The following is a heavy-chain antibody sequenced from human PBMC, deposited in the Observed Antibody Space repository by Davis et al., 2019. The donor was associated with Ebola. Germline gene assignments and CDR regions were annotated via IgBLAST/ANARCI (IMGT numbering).Heavy chain of an antibody. CDR2: IWYDGSNK. V-gene: IGHV3-30*02. CDR1: GFTFSSYG. CDR3: AKDLWFGGNWFDP. Sequence: PGGSLRLSCAASGFTFSSYGMHWVRQAPGKGLEWVAVIWYDGSNKYYADSVKGRFTISRDNSKNTLYLQMNSLRAEDTAVYYCAKDLWFGGNWFDPWGQGTLVTVSS. D-gene: IGHD3-10*01. J-gene: IGHJ5*02.